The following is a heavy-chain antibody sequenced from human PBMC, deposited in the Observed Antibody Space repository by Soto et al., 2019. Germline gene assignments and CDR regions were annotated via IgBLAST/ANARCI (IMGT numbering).Heavy chain of an antibody. V-gene: IGHV1-18*04. CDR1: GYTFTSYG. CDR3: ARDLSGYSYGYGGSDY. CDR2: ISAYNGNT. Sequence: ASVKVSCEASGYTFTSYGISWVRQAPGQGLEWMGWISAYNGNTNYAQKLQGRVTMTTDTSTSTAYMEPRSLRSDDTAVYYCARDLSGYSYGYGGSDYWGQGTLVTVSS. D-gene: IGHD5-18*01. J-gene: IGHJ4*02.